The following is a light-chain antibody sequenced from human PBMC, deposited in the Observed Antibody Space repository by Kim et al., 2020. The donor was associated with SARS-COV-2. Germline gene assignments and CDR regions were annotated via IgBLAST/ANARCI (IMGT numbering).Light chain of an antibody. CDR2: AAS. Sequence: AIRMTQSPSSLSASTGDRVTITCRASQGISSYLAWYQQKPGKAPKLLIYAASTLQSGVPSRFSGSGSGTDFTLTISCLQSEDFATYYCQQYYSSWTFGQGTKVDI. CDR1: QGISSY. V-gene: IGKV1-8*01. J-gene: IGKJ1*01. CDR3: QQYYSSWT.